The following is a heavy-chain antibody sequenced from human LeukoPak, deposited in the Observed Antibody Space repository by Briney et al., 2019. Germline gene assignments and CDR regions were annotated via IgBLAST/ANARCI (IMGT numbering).Heavy chain of an antibody. V-gene: IGHV3-23*01. Sequence: GRSLRLSCAASGLTFSNFAMSWVRQAPGKGLEWVSMITGSGGRTFYADSVKGRFTISRDNSRDTLYLQMSSLRADDAAVYYCAKMKGPGLYLHYSMDVWGKGTTVTASS. CDR3: AKMKGPGLYLHYSMDV. CDR1: GLTFSNFA. CDR2: ITGSGGRT. D-gene: IGHD2-2*02. J-gene: IGHJ6*03.